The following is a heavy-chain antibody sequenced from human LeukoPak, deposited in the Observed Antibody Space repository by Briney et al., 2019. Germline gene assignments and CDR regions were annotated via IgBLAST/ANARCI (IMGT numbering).Heavy chain of an antibody. D-gene: IGHD3-10*01. Sequence: VGSLRLSCAASGFSFSSYVMSWVRQAPGKGLEWVSAVSGSGGSTYYADSVKGRFTISRDISKNTLYLQMNSLRAEDTAVYYCAKVLWFGGKYFDYWGQGTLVTVSS. CDR1: GFSFSSYV. V-gene: IGHV3-23*01. J-gene: IGHJ4*02. CDR3: AKVLWFGGKYFDY. CDR2: VSGSGGST.